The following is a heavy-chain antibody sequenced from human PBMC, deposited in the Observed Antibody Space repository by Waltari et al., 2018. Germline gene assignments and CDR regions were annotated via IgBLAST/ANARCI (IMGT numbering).Heavy chain of an antibody. CDR3: ARARSTTVTLNWFDP. V-gene: IGHV1-2*06. J-gene: IGHJ5*02. CDR1: GYTFTGYY. D-gene: IGHD4-17*01. Sequence: QVQLVQSGAEVKKPGASVKVSCKASGYTFTGYYMHWVRQAPGQGLEWMGRINPNSGGTNYAQKFQGRVTMTRDTSISTAYMELSRLRSDDTAVYYCARARSTTVTLNWFDPWGQGTLVTVSS. CDR2: INPNSGGT.